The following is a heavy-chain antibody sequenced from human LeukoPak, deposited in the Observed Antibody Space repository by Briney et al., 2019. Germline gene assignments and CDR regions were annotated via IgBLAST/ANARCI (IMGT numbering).Heavy chain of an antibody. J-gene: IGHJ6*03. Sequence: SETLSLTCTVSGGSISSSSYYWGWIRQPPGKGLEWIGSIYYSGSTYYNPSLKSRVTISVDTSKNQFSLKLSSVTAADTAVYYCARAPSWNYNRYYYYYVDVWGRGTTVTVSS. D-gene: IGHD1-7*01. CDR1: GGSISSSSYY. CDR2: IYYSGST. CDR3: ARAPSWNYNRYYYYYVDV. V-gene: IGHV4-39*01.